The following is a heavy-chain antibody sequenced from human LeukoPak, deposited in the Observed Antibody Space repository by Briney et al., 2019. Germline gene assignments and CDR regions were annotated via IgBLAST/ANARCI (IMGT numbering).Heavy chain of an antibody. V-gene: IGHV3-7*01. CDR2: IKQDGSEK. D-gene: IGHD4/OR15-4a*01. CDR1: GFNFNTYW. Sequence: GGSLRLSCAASGFNFNTYWMSWVRQAPGKGLEWVANIKQDGSEKYYVDSEKGRFTISRDNGKNSLDLQMNSLRADDTAFYYCARDTLGEGEDANYAVYYFDHWGQGTVVTVSS. J-gene: IGHJ4*02. CDR3: ARDTLGEGEDANYAVYYFDH.